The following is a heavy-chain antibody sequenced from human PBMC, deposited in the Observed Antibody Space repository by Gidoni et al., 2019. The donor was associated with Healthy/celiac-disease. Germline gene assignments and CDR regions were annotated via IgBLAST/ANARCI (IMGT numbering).Heavy chain of an antibody. CDR2: ISYDVSNK. J-gene: IGHJ2*01. D-gene: IGHD3-22*01. V-gene: IGHV3-30-3*01. CDR3: ARGTYGTMIVVVWYFDL. CDR1: GFTFGTYA. Sequence: QVQLVESGGGVVQPGRSLRLSCAASGFTFGTYAMHWVRQAPGKGLEWLAVISYDVSNKYSADSVKGRFTISRDNSKNTLYLQMNSLRAEDTAVYYCARGTYGTMIVVVWYFDLWGRGTLVTVSS.